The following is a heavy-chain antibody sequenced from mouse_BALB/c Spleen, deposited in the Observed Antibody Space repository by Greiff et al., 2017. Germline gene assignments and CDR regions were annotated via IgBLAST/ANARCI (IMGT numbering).Heavy chain of an antibody. D-gene: IGHD1-1*01. CDR2: ISSGSSTI. CDR3: AREGYYYGSSPDY. Sequence: EVQGVESGGGLVQPGGSRKLSCAASGFTFSSFGMHWVRQAPEKGLEWVAYISSGSSTIYYADTVKGRFTISRDNPKNTLFLQMTSLRSEDTAMYYCAREGYYYGSSPDYWGQGTTLTVSS. CDR1: GFTFSSFG. J-gene: IGHJ2*01. V-gene: IGHV5-17*02.